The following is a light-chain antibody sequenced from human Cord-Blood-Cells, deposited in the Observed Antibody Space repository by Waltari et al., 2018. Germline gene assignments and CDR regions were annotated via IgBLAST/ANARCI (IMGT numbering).Light chain of an antibody. CDR2: DVS. CDR3: CSYAGSYTFEV. J-gene: IGLJ2*01. CDR1: SSDVGGYNY. Sequence: QSALTQPRSVSGSPGQSVTISCTGTSSDVGGYNYVSWYQQHPGKAPKLMIYDVSKRPSSVPDRCSGSKSGNTASLTISGLQAEDEADYYCCSYAGSYTFEVFGAGTKLTVL. V-gene: IGLV2-11*01.